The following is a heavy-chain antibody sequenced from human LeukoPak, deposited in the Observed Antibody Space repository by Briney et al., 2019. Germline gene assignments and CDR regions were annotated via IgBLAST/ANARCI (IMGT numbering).Heavy chain of an antibody. Sequence: GGSLRLSCAASGFTFSSHWMHWVRQAPGKGLVWVSRINNDGSSTSYADFVKGRFAISRDNAKNTLYLQMNSLRAEDTAVYYCARLLGSTTSVDYWGQGTPVTVSS. V-gene: IGHV3-74*01. CDR2: INNDGSST. D-gene: IGHD2/OR15-2a*01. CDR3: ARLLGSTTSVDY. J-gene: IGHJ4*02. CDR1: GFTFSSHW.